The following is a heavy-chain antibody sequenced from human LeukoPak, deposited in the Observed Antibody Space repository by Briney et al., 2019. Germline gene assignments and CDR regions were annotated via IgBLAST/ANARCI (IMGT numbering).Heavy chain of an antibody. CDR3: ARGLPVWLPDYYYYMDV. Sequence: SETLSLTCTVSGGSISSYYWSWIRQPAGKGLEWIGRIYTSGSTNYNPSLKSRVTMSVDTSKNQFSLKLSSVTAADTAVYYCARGLPVWLPDYYYYMDVWSKGTTVTVSS. V-gene: IGHV4-4*07. CDR2: IYTSGST. J-gene: IGHJ6*03. D-gene: IGHD5-12*01. CDR1: GGSISSYY.